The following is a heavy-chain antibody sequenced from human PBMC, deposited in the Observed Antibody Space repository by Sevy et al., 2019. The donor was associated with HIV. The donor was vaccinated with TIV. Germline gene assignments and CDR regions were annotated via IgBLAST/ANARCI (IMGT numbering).Heavy chain of an antibody. CDR2: ISYDGSNK. CDR1: GFTFSGYA. J-gene: IGHJ4*02. D-gene: IGHD4-17*01. CDR3: ARGVYGDYVFDY. V-gene: IGHV3-30-3*01. Sequence: GGSLRLSCAASGFTFSGYAMHWVRQAPGKGLEWVAVISYDGSNKDYADSLKGRFTISRDNSKNTLHLQMNSLRAEDTAVCYSARGVYGDYVFDYWGQGTLVTVSS.